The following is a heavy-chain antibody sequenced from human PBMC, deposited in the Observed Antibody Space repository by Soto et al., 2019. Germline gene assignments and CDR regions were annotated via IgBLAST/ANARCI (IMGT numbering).Heavy chain of an antibody. Sequence: PSETLSLTCTVSSGSMNDYYLTCIRQPAGKGLECIGRIFSSGSTNYNPSLRRRVTMSVDTSGTRFSLRLTSVTAADTAVYYCARLKGHGFGIWARGTQVT. CDR2: IFSSGST. J-gene: IGHJ3*02. CDR3: ARLKGHGFGI. V-gene: IGHV4-4*07. CDR1: SGSMNDYY.